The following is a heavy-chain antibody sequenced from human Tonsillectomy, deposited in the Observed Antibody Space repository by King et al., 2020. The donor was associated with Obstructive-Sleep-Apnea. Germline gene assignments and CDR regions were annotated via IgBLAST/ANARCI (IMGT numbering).Heavy chain of an antibody. CDR2: ISGCGGWT. D-gene: IGHD1-26*01. V-gene: IGHV3-23*04. Sequence: VQLVGSGGGFVQPGGALRISLAAPGFTVCSHALRWVRPAPGKGGGGGSGISGCGGWTYYAESVKGRFTIPRDNSKNTRYLQMNSLRAEDTAVYYCAKGAGGSYDTFDIWGQGTMVTVSS. CDR1: GFTVCSHA. CDR3: AKGAGGSYDTFDI. J-gene: IGHJ3*02.